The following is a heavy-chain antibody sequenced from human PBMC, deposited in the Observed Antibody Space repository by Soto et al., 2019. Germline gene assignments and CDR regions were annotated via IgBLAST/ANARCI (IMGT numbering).Heavy chain of an antibody. V-gene: IGHV1-69*02. CDR2: IIPILGIA. Sequence: QVQLVQSGAEVKKPGSSVKVSCKASGGTFSSYTISWVRQAPGQGLEWMGRIIPILGIANYAQKFQGRVTITADKSTSTAYMELSSLRSEDTAVYYCARGGLRRGDFDYWGQGTLVTVSS. CDR1: GGTFSSYT. J-gene: IGHJ4*02. CDR3: ARGGLRRGDFDY. D-gene: IGHD3-10*01.